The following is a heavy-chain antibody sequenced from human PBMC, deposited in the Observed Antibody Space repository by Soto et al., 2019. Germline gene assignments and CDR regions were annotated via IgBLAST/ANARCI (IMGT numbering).Heavy chain of an antibody. CDR2: ISGSGGST. CDR1: GFTFSSYA. J-gene: IGHJ4*02. Sequence: GESLRLSCAASGFTFSSYAMSWVRQAPGKGLEWVSAISGSGGSTYYADSVKGRFTISRDNSKNTLYLQMNSLRAEDTAVYYCAKSFGAKRNHYYDSSGYISYFDYWGQGTLVTVSS. V-gene: IGHV3-23*01. D-gene: IGHD3-22*01. CDR3: AKSFGAKRNHYYDSSGYISYFDY.